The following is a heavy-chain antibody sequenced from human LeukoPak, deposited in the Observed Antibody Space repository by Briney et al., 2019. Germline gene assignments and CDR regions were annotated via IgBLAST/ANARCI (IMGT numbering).Heavy chain of an antibody. Sequence: GGSLRLSCAASGFTLSSYAMSWVRQAPGKGLEWVSAISGSGGSTYYADSVKGRFTISRDNSKNTLYLQMNSLRAEDTAVYYCAKYMVRGVIAPFDPWGQGTLVTVSS. CDR1: GFTLSSYA. CDR2: ISGSGGST. D-gene: IGHD3-10*01. CDR3: AKYMVRGVIAPFDP. V-gene: IGHV3-23*01. J-gene: IGHJ5*02.